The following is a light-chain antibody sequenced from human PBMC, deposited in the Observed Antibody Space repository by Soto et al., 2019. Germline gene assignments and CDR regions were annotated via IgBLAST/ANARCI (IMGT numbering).Light chain of an antibody. J-gene: IGKJ1*01. CDR1: QSVSSN. CDR2: DAS. Sequence: EIVMTQSPATLSVSPGERATLSCRASQSVSSNLAWYQQKPGQAPRLLIYDASTRATGIPARFSGSGSGTEFTLTISSLQSEDFAVYYCQQYNNWPRTFGQGTEVEIK. V-gene: IGKV3-15*01. CDR3: QQYNNWPRT.